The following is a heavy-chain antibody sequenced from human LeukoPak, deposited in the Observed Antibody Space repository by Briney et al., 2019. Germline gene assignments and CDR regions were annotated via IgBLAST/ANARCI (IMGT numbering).Heavy chain of an antibody. Sequence: SETLSLTCTVSGDSFSSVTDYWAWIRQPPGKGLEWIGSGDYSGGTYYNPSLESRVAISADMSENQFSLKLTSVTGADTAVYYCAGERGEEYSSGWYKRNYFDNWGQGIRVTVSS. D-gene: IGHD6-19*01. CDR2: GDYSGGT. V-gene: IGHV4-39*07. J-gene: IGHJ4*02. CDR3: AGERGEEYSSGWYKRNYFDN. CDR1: GDSFSSVTDY.